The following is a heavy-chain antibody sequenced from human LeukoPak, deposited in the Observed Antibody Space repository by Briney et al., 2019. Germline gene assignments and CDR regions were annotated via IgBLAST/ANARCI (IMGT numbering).Heavy chain of an antibody. Sequence: SQTLSLTCTVSGGSISSGDYYWSWIRQPPGKGLEWIGEINHSGSANYNPSLKSRVTISVDTSKNQFSLKLSSVTAADTAVYYCTRESAAAGDDAFDIWGQGTMVTVSS. V-gene: IGHV4-30-4*01. J-gene: IGHJ3*02. CDR1: GGSISSGDYY. D-gene: IGHD6-13*01. CDR2: INHSGSA. CDR3: TRESAAAGDDAFDI.